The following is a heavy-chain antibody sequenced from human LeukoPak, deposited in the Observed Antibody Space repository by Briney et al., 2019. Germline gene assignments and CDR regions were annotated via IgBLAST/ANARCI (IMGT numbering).Heavy chain of an antibody. J-gene: IGHJ4*02. CDR3: AKVGFASGYLDY. Sequence: PGGSLRLSCAASGFTFSSYSMNWVRQAPGKGLEWVSSISSSSSYIYYADSVKGRFTISRDNSKNTLFLQMNSLRAEDTAVYYCAKVGFASGYLDYWGQGTLVTVSS. D-gene: IGHD3-22*01. V-gene: IGHV3-21*04. CDR1: GFTFSSYS. CDR2: ISSSSSYI.